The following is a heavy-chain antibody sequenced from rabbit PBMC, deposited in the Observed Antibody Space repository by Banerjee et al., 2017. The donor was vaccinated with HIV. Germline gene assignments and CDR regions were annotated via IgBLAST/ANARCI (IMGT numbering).Heavy chain of an antibody. CDR2: IYPDSGNT. CDR3: ARDLAGVISWNFGL. Sequence: QEQLKESGGGLVQPGGSLTLSCNASGIDFSSYGISWVRQAPGKGLEWIAYIYPDSGNTDYATWVNGRFTISLDNAQSTVFLQMASLTAADTATYFCARDLAGVISWNFGLWGQGTLVTVS. J-gene: IGHJ3*01. V-gene: IGHV1S47*01. CDR1: GIDFSSYG. D-gene: IGHD1-1*01.